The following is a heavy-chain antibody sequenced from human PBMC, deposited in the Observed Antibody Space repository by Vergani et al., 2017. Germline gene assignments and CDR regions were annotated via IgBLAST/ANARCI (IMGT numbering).Heavy chain of an antibody. D-gene: IGHD2-21*02. CDR2: IIPIFGTA. V-gene: IGHV1-69*01. J-gene: IGHJ4*02. CDR1: GYTFTGYY. CDR3: ARAAVVTHEYDY. Sequence: QVQLVQSGAEVKKPGASVKVSCKASGYTFTGYYMHWVRQAPGQGLEWMGGIIPIFGTANYAQKFQGRVTITADESTSTAYMELSSLRSEDTAVYYCARAAVVTHEYDYWGQGTLVTVSS.